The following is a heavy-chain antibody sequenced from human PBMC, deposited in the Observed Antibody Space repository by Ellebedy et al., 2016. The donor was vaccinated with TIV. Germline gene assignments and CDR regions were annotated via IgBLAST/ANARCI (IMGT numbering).Heavy chain of an antibody. J-gene: IGHJ4*02. CDR1: GYSFTSFW. V-gene: IGHV5-51*01. CDR3: ARQLTYGNYVAFDY. CDR2: IFPGDSDT. Sequence: GESLKIPCKGSGYSFTSFWIAWVRQMPGKGLEWMGGIFPGDSDTRYRPSFQGQVTISADKSISTTYLQWSSLKASDTAMYYCARQLTYGNYVAFDYWGQGTLVTVSS. D-gene: IGHD4-11*01.